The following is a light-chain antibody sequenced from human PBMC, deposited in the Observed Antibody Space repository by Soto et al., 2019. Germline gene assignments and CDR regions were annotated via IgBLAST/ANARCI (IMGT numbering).Light chain of an antibody. V-gene: IGKV3-11*01. Sequence: EIVLTQSPATLSLSPGERVTLSCRASQSVSSYLAWYQQKPGQAPRLLIYDASNRATGIPARFSGSGSGTDFTLTISSLEPEDFAVYYCQQRSNWPALFTFGPGTKVDIK. CDR3: QQRSNWPALFT. J-gene: IGKJ3*01. CDR2: DAS. CDR1: QSVSSY.